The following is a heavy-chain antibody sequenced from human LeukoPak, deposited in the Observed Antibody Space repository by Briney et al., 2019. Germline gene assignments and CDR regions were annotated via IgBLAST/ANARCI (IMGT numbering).Heavy chain of an antibody. J-gene: IGHJ4*02. D-gene: IGHD3-10*01. CDR3: ASVYGSGSYFY. CDR1: GGTFSSYA. Sequence: GASVKVSCKASGGTFSSYAISWVRQAPGQGLEWMGRIIPILGIANYAQKFQGRVTITAGKSTSTAYMELSSLRSEDTAVYYCASVYGSGSYFYWGQGTLVTVSS. V-gene: IGHV1-69*04. CDR2: IIPILGIA.